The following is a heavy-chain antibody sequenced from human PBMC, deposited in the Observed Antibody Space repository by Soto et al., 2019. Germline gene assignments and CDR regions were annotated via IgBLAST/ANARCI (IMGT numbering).Heavy chain of an antibody. J-gene: IGHJ6*02. V-gene: IGHV1-8*02. CDR3: GRGPSPRAPAGGTPYYYAMDV. CDR1: GYDFTAYD. Sequence: ASVKVSCKASGYDFTAYDINWVRQASGQGLEWMGWMNPINGATGSARRFQGRVSMTRNTATATAYLELTSLRSDDSAVYYCGRGPSPRAPAGGTPYYYAMDVWGQGTTVTV. D-gene: IGHD6-13*01. CDR2: MNPINGAT.